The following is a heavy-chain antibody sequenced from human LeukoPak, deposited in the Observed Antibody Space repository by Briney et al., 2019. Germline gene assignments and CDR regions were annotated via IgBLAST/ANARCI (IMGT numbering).Heavy chain of an antibody. CDR3: ARGIWFDP. J-gene: IGHJ5*02. CDR1: GGSISSGGYS. CDR2: IYHSGST. Sequence: SQTLSLTCAVSGGSISSGGYSWSWIRQPPGKGLEWIGYIYHSGSTYYNPSLKSRVTISVDRSENQFSLKLSSVTAADTAVYYCARGIWFDPWGQGTLVTVSS. V-gene: IGHV4-30-2*01.